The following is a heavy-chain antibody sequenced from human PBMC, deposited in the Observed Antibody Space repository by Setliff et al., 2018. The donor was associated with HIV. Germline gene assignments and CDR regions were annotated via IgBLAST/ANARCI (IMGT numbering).Heavy chain of an antibody. V-gene: IGHV4-4*09. CDR3: ARARRAGSGPKYFQH. CDR2: IYTSGSV. Sequence: PSETLSLTCTVSGGSISISDWSWIRQPPGKGLEWIGYIYTSGSVNYNPSLNSRVTMSVDTSKNQFSLKVNSVTAADTAIYFCARARRAGSGPKYFQHWGQGTLVTV. J-gene: IGHJ1*01. CDR1: GGSISISD. D-gene: IGHD2-15*01.